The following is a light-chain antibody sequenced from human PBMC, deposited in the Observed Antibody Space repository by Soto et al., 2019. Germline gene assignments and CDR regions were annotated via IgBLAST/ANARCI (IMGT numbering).Light chain of an antibody. V-gene: IGLV2-8*01. J-gene: IGLJ1*01. Sequence: QSVLTQPPSASGSPGQSVTISCTGTSSDVGGYNYVSWYQHHPGKAPKLMIYEVSKRPPGVPDRFSGSKSGNTASLTVSGLQAEDEADYYCSSYAGSNNYVFGTGTKLTVL. CDR2: EVS. CDR3: SSYAGSNNYV. CDR1: SSDVGGYNY.